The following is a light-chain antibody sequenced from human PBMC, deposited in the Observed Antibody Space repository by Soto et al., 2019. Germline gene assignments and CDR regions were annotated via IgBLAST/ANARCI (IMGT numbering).Light chain of an antibody. V-gene: IGKV1-39*01. CDR1: QSISSY. Sequence: DIQMTQSPSSLSASVGDRVTITCRASQSISSYLNWYQQKPGKAPKLLIYAASSLPSGVPSRFSGSGSGTDFTLTISSLQPEYFATYYCQQSYSTPITFGGGTKVEIK. CDR3: QQSYSTPIT. J-gene: IGKJ4*01. CDR2: AAS.